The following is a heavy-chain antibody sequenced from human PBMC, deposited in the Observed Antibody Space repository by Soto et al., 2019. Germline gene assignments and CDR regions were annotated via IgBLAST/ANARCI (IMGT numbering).Heavy chain of an antibody. Sequence: QITLKESGPTLVKPTQTLTLTCTFSGFSLSSGGAGVGWIRQPPGKGLEWLALIYWNDDKRYSPSLRSRLTITKDTSKNQVVLLITNMDPVDTATYYCAHRGYGDYPRDNWFDPWGQGTMVTVSS. CDR1: GFSLSSGGAG. CDR3: AHRGYGDYPRDNWFDP. V-gene: IGHV2-5*01. CDR2: IYWNDDK. D-gene: IGHD4-17*01. J-gene: IGHJ5*02.